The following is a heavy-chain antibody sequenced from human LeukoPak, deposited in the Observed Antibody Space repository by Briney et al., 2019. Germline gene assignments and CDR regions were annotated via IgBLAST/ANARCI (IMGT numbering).Heavy chain of an antibody. J-gene: IGHJ4*02. V-gene: IGHV3-48*03. D-gene: IGHD6-19*01. CDR1: GFTFSSYE. CDR2: ISSSGSTV. Sequence: GSLRLSCAASGFTFSSYEMNWVRQAPGKGLEWVSYISSSGSTVYYADSVKGRFTISRDNAKNSLFLQMNSLRAEDTAVYYCAREGSGWSPADYWGQGTLVTVSS. CDR3: AREGSGWSPADY.